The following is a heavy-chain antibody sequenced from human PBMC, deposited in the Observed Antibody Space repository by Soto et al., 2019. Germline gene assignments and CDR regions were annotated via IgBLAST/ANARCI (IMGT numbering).Heavy chain of an antibody. V-gene: IGHV1-8*01. J-gene: IGHJ6*03. Sequence: QVQLVQSGAEVKKPGASVRVSCKASGYVFPSYDITWVRQAPGHGLEWMGWVNPGSGYKGYAQNFQGRVTLTRNMSISTVYMELSSLRSEDTAVYYCARADPRHYYMDVWGKGTTVTASS. CDR1: GYVFPSYD. CDR3: ARADPRHYYMDV. CDR2: VNPGSGYK.